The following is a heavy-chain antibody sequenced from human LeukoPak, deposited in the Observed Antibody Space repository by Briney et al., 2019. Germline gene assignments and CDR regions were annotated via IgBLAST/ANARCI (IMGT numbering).Heavy chain of an antibody. V-gene: IGHV3-33*01. J-gene: IGHJ3*02. D-gene: IGHD3-22*01. CDR3: ARDLEDSSPFGAFDM. CDR1: GFTFSNYG. CDR2: IWFDGIKK. Sequence: GRSLRLSCAASGFTFSNYGMHWVRQGPGKGLEWVAAIWFDGIKKYYADSVKGRLTISRDNSKNTLYLQVNSLRAEDTAVYYCARDLEDSSPFGAFDMWGQGTMVTVSS.